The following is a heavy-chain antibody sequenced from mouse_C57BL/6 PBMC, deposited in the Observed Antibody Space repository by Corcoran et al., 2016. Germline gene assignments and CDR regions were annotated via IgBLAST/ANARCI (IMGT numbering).Heavy chain of an antibody. J-gene: IGHJ4*01. V-gene: IGHV1-81*01. Sequence: QVQLQQSGAELASPGASVKLSCKASGYSFTSYGIRWVKQGTGQGFEWIGEIYPRSGRTYYNEKFKGKATLTADKSASTAYMELRSLTSEDSAVYFCARRGLYDGYPYYSMDYWGQGTSVTVSS. CDR2: IYPRSGRT. CDR1: GYSFTSYG. D-gene: IGHD2-3*01. CDR3: ARRGLYDGYPYYSMDY.